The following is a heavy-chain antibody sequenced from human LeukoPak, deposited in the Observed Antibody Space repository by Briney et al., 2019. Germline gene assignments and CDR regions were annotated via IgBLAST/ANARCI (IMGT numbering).Heavy chain of an antibody. CDR3: ARGSYGDY. CDR1: GFTFSSYS. D-gene: IGHD3-16*01. J-gene: IGHJ4*02. CDR2: IYYSGST. V-gene: IGHV4-59*08. Sequence: GSLRLSCAASGFTFSSYSMNWVRQAPGKGLEWIGYIYYSGSTNYNPSLKSRVTISVDTSKNQFSLKLSSVTAADTAVYYCARGSYGDYWGQGTLVTVSS.